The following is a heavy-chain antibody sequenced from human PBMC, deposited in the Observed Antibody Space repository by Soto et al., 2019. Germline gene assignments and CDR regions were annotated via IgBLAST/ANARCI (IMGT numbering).Heavy chain of an antibody. CDR2: IIPIFGTA. Sequence: ASVKVSCKASGGTFSSYAISWVRQAPGQGLEWMGGIIPIFGTANYAQKFQGRVTITADESTSTAYMELSSLRSEDTAVYYCARIKYSSGWFSYNWFDPWGQGTLVTVSS. D-gene: IGHD6-19*01. CDR3: ARIKYSSGWFSYNWFDP. CDR1: GGTFSSYA. V-gene: IGHV1-69*13. J-gene: IGHJ5*02.